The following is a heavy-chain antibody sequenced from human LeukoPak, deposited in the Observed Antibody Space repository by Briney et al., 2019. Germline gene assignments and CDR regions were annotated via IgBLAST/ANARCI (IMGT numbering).Heavy chain of an antibody. V-gene: IGHV1-46*01. D-gene: IGHD1-7*01. Sequence: GASVKVSCKASGYTFTSYYMHWVRQAPGQGLEWMGIINPSGGSTSYAQKFQGRVTMTRDMSTSTAYMELSSLRSEDTAVYYCARGSTQPITGTTRRRRWFDPWGQGTLVTVSS. CDR1: GYTFTSYY. J-gene: IGHJ5*02. CDR3: ARGSTQPITGTTRRRRWFDP. CDR2: INPSGGST.